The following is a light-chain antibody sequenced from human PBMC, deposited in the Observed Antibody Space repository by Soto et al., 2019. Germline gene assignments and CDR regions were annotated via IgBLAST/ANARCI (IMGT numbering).Light chain of an antibody. CDR1: QNLSRN. V-gene: IGKV3-15*01. Sequence: EMVMTQSPATLSVSPGERATLSCRASQNLSRNLAWYQPQPGQAPRLLIFYASTRATGIPARFSGSGSGTDFTLTISSLQSEDFAVYYCQQYDKWPHTFGQGTKLEIK. CDR2: YAS. CDR3: QQYDKWPHT. J-gene: IGKJ2*01.